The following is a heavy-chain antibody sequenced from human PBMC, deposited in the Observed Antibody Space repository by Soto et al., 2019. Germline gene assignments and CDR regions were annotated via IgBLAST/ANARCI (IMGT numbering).Heavy chain of an antibody. D-gene: IGHD2-2*01. CDR1: GLRFSTYG. CDR2: IWYDGSNK. CDR3: ARDDLNCSIIGCFGGREYGMDV. Sequence: QVQLEESGGGVVQPGRSLRLSCVASGLRFSTYGMHWVRQAPGKGLERAAVIWYDGSNKYYADSVKGRFTISRDNSKSTLYLQMSSLTAEDTADYYCARDDLNCSIIGCFGGREYGMDVWRQGTTVTVPS. V-gene: IGHV3-33*01. J-gene: IGHJ6*02.